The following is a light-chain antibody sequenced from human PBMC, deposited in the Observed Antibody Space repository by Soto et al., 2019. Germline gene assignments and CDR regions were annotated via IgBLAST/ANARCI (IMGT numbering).Light chain of an antibody. V-gene: IGLV2-14*01. CDR3: SSYTSSSTLYV. CDR2: EVS. J-gene: IGLJ1*01. Sequence: QSALTQPASVSGSPGQSITISCTGTSSDVGGYNYVSWYQQHPGKAPKLMIYEVSNRPSGVSNRFSVSKSGNTASLTISVLQAEDAVDNYCSSYTSSSTLYVFGTGTKLTVL. CDR1: SSDVGGYNY.